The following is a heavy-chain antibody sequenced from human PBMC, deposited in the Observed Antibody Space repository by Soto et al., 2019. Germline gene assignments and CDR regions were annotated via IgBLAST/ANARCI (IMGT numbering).Heavy chain of an antibody. CDR2: ISGSDGRT. J-gene: IGHJ5*02. CDR3: AKYYFASGSNWFDP. Sequence: EVQLLESGGGLVQPGGSLRLSCAASGFTLSSHDMSWVRQAPGEGLEWISSISGSDGRTYYADSVKGRFSIFRDSSKNTLYLQMSSLSAGDTAVYYCAKYYFASGSNWFDPWGRGTLVTVSS. CDR1: GFTLSSHD. V-gene: IGHV3-23*01. D-gene: IGHD3-10*01.